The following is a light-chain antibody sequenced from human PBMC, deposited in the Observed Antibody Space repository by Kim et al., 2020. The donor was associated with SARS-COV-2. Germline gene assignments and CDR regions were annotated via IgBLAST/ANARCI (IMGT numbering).Light chain of an antibody. CDR3: QQYAYWRA. Sequence: SLSPGERATLSCSASQSISSSLAWYQQKPGQAPRVLIYGASARATGIPARFSGSGSGTEFTLTISNLQSEDFAVYYFQQYAYWRAFGQGTRLEIK. J-gene: IGKJ5*01. CDR2: GAS. V-gene: IGKV3-15*01. CDR1: QSISSS.